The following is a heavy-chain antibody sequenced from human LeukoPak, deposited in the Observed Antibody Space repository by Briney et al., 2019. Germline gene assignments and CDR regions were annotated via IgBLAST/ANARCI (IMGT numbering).Heavy chain of an antibody. J-gene: IGHJ4*02. CDR1: GFTFSSYW. CDR2: INSDGSST. Sequence: GGSLRLSCAASGFTFSSYWMHWVRQAPGKGLVWVSRINSDGSSTSYADSVKGRLTISRDNAKDTLYLQMNSLRAEDTAVYYCARDRSTGEEDYWGQGTLVTVSS. D-gene: IGHD7-27*01. CDR3: ARDRSTGEEDY. V-gene: IGHV3-74*01.